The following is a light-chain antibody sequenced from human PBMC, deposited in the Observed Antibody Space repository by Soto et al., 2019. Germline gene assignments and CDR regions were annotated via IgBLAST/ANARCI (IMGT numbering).Light chain of an antibody. CDR3: TSYTRDTALV. CDR1: TSDVGGYNY. V-gene: IGLV2-14*01. CDR2: EVS. J-gene: IGLJ1*01. Sequence: QSVLTQPASVSGSPGQSIAISCTGTTSDVGGYNYVSWYQQHPGKVPKLLIHEVSNRPSGVSNRFSGSKSGSTASLTISGLQAEDEADYHCTSYTRDTALVFGTGTKVTVL.